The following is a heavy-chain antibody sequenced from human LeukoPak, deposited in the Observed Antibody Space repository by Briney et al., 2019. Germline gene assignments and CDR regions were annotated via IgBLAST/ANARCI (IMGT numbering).Heavy chain of an antibody. D-gene: IGHD3-9*01. J-gene: IGHJ4*02. Sequence: GGSLRLSCTASGFTFSSYAMSWVRQAPGKGLEWVSAISGSGGSTYYADSVKGRFTISRDNSKNTLYLQMNSLRAEDTAVYYCAARNYDILTGFNYWGQGTLVTVSS. CDR3: AARNYDILTGFNY. V-gene: IGHV3-23*01. CDR1: GFTFSSYA. CDR2: ISGSGGST.